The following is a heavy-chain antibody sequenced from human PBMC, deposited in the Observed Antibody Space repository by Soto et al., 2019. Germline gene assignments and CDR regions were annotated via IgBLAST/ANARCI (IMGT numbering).Heavy chain of an antibody. D-gene: IGHD2-2*01. CDR2: ISAYNGNT. CDR3: ARDAPCGEGSCNQGSNPY. Sequence: GASVKVSCKASGYTFTSYGISWVRQAPGQGLEWMGWISAYNGNTNYAQKLQGRVTMTTDTSTSTAYMELRSLRSDDTAVYYCARDAPCGEGSCNQGSNPYWGQGTLVTVSS. V-gene: IGHV1-18*01. CDR1: GYTFTSYG. J-gene: IGHJ4*02.